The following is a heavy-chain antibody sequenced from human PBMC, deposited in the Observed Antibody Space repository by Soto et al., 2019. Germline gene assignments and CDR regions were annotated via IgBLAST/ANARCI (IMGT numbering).Heavy chain of an antibody. D-gene: IGHD2-15*01. CDR3: ARHYAVVLYHFGY. V-gene: IGHV4-39*01. J-gene: IGHJ4*02. Sequence: QLQLQESGPGLVKPSETLSLTCTVSGGSVSSSGNYWGWIRQPPGKGLEWIGSIYYSGSTYYNPSLKSRVTTSVATSTIPFALKLSSVTAADTAVYYCARHYAVVLYHFGYWGLGTLVTVSS. CDR1: GGSVSSSGNY. CDR2: IYYSGST.